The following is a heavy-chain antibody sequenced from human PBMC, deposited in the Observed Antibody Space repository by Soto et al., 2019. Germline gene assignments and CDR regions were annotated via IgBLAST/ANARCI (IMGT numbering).Heavy chain of an antibody. Sequence: PSETLSLTCTVSGGSISSYYWSWIRQPAGKGLEWIGRIYTSGSTNYNPSLKSRVTMSVDTSKNQFSLKLSSVTAADTAVYYCAREGIVVVVAAQYYYYYGMDVWGQGTTVTVS. CDR2: IYTSGST. V-gene: IGHV4-4*07. J-gene: IGHJ6*02. CDR1: GGSISSYY. D-gene: IGHD2-15*01. CDR3: AREGIVVVVAAQYYYYYGMDV.